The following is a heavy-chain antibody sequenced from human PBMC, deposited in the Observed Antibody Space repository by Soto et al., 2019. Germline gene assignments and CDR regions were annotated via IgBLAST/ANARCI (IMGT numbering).Heavy chain of an antibody. Sequence: LRLSCAVSGFAISSYYMTWVRQAPGKGLEWVSVIYAAGGTYYADSVKGRFIISRDNSKNTLSLQMNSLRAGDTAVYYCARRGLLRSGPLDFWGQGALVTVSS. V-gene: IGHV3-53*01. CDR3: ARRGLLRSGPLDF. CDR2: IYAAGGT. CDR1: GFAISSYY. D-gene: IGHD3-10*01. J-gene: IGHJ4*02.